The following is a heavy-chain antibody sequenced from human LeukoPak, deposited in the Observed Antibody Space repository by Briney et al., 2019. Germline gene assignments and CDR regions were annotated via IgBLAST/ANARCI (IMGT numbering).Heavy chain of an antibody. Sequence: GGSLRLSCAASGFTFSDYYMSWIRQAPGKGLEWVSYISSSGSTIYYADSVKGRFTISRDNSKNTLYLQMNSLRAEDTAVYYCAKESLSTVTLTAIDYWGQGTLVTVSS. J-gene: IGHJ4*02. CDR1: GFTFSDYY. CDR2: ISSSGSTI. V-gene: IGHV3-11*04. D-gene: IGHD4-17*01. CDR3: AKESLSTVTLTAIDY.